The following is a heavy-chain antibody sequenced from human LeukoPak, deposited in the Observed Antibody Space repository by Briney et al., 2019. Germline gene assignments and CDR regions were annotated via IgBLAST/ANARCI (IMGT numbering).Heavy chain of an antibody. CDR3: ARAGIAVAGRVDY. CDR2: INHSGST. Sequence: PSETLSLTCAVYGGSFSGYYWSWIRQPPGKGLEWIGGINHSGSTNYNPSLKSRVTISVDTSKNQFSLKLSSVTAADTAVYYCARAGIAVAGRVDYWGQGTLVTVSS. D-gene: IGHD6-19*01. CDR1: GGSFSGYY. V-gene: IGHV4-34*01. J-gene: IGHJ4*02.